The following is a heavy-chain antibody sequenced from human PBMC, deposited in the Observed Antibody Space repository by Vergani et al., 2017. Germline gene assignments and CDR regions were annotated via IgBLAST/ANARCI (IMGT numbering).Heavy chain of an antibody. Sequence: EVQLLESGGGLVQPGGSLRLSCAASGFTFSSYAMHWVRQAPGKGLEWVSGISWNSGSIGYADSVKGRFTISRDNAKKSLYLQMNSLRAEDTALYYCAKDMGAVAGFFDYWGQGTLVTVSS. CDR3: AKDMGAVAGFFDY. CDR2: ISWNSGSI. V-gene: IGHV3-9*01. J-gene: IGHJ4*02. CDR1: GFTFSSYA. D-gene: IGHD1-26*01.